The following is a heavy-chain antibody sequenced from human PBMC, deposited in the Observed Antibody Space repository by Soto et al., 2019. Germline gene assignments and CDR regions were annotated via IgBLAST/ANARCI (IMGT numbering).Heavy chain of an antibody. V-gene: IGHV3-30-3*01. CDR2: ISYDGSNK. CDR3: ERDEEGWNYVRYYYYGMDV. CDR1: GFTFSSYA. J-gene: IGHJ6*02. Sequence: QVQLVESGGGVVQPGRSLRLSCAASGFTFSSYAMHWVRQAPGKGLEWVAVISYDGSNKYYADSVKGRFTISRDNSKNTLYLQMNSLRAEDTAVYYCERDEEGWNYVRYYYYGMDVWGQGTTVTVSS. D-gene: IGHD1-7*01.